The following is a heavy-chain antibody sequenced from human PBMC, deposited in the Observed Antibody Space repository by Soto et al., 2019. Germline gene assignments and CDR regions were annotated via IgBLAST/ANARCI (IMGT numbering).Heavy chain of an antibody. Sequence: QSGGSLRLSCEVSGLTFSKFEMTWVRQAPGQGLEWVSSISSDGATIYYADSVKGRFTISRDNSKNTLYLQMNSLRAEDTAVYYCARDFWTMTTCPDYWGQGTLVTVS. V-gene: IGHV3-48*03. J-gene: IGHJ4*02. D-gene: IGHD4-17*01. CDR1: GLTFSKFE. CDR2: ISSDGATI. CDR3: ARDFWTMTTCPDY.